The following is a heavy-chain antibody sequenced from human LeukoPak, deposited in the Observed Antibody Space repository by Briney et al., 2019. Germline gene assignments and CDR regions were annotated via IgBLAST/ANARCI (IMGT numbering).Heavy chain of an antibody. V-gene: IGHV3-23*01. Sequence: GGSLRLSCAASGFTFSTYAMSWVRQAPGKGLDWVSAIGGSGDSAYYADSVKGRFTISRDNSKNTLYLQMNSLRAEDTAVYYWARGGWGYDSSGYEGYFDYWGQGTLVTVSS. CDR1: GFTFSTYA. CDR2: IGGSGDSA. CDR3: ARGGWGYDSSGYEGYFDY. D-gene: IGHD3-22*01. J-gene: IGHJ4*02.